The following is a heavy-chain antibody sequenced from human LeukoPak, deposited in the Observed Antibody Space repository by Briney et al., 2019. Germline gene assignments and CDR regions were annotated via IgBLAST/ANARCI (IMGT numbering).Heavy chain of an antibody. J-gene: IGHJ6*02. Sequence: SVKVSCKASGGTFSIYAISWVRQAPGQGLEWMGGIIPIFGTANYAQKFQGRVTITADESTSTAYMELSSLRSEDTAVYYCARDPTKWTYNWNDVGYYYGMDVWGQGTTVTVSS. CDR1: GGTFSIYA. V-gene: IGHV1-69*13. CDR2: IIPIFGTA. D-gene: IGHD1-1*01. CDR3: ARDPTKWTYNWNDVGYYYGMDV.